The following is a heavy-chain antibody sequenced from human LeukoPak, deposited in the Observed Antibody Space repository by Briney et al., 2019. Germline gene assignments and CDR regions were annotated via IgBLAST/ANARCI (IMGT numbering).Heavy chain of an antibody. Sequence: GGTLRLSCAASGFTFSSYGVGWVRQAPGKGLEWVSAISGSGGSTYYADSVRGRFTISRDNSKNTLYLQMNSLRAEDTAVYYCAKAVSSGWYLFNWGQGTLVTVSS. J-gene: IGHJ4*02. CDR2: ISGSGGST. CDR1: GFTFSSYG. V-gene: IGHV3-23*01. D-gene: IGHD6-19*01. CDR3: AKAVSSGWYLFN.